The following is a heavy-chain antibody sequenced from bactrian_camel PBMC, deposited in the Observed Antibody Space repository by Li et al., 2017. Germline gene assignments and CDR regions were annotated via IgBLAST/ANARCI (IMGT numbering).Heavy chain of an antibody. V-gene: IGHV3S55*01. J-gene: IGHJ4*01. D-gene: IGHD2*01. CDR2: IGSDRAT. CDR1: GYTDDGHC. Sequence: QVQLVESGGGSVRAGTSLTLTCVTSGYTDDGHCMGWFRQVPGKQREKVALIGSDRATHYSQSVKGRFTISKDSAKNTLYLQMNSLTPEDTAMYYCAADRRGLGLEPGWPEKRTWYFHYWGQGTQVTVS. CDR3: AADRRGLGLEPGWPEKRTWYFHY.